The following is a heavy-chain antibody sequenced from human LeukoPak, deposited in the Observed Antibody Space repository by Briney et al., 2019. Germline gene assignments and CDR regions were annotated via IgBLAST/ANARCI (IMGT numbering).Heavy chain of an antibody. V-gene: IGHV3-23*01. CDR2: ISGSGGST. CDR1: GFTFSSYA. D-gene: IGHD6-6*01. CDR3: AKLEYSSSSHFDY. J-gene: IGHJ4*02. Sequence: PGGSLRLSCAASGFTFSSYAMSWFRQAPGKGLEWVSAISGSGGSTYYADSVKGRFTISRDNSKNTLYLQMNSLRAEDTAVYYCAKLEYSSSSHFDYWGQGTLVTVSS.